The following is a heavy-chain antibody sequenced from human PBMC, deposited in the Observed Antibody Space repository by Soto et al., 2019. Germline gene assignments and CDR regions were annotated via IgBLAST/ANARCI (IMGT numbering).Heavy chain of an antibody. CDR3: ARSLPGTYGAFDL. V-gene: IGHV3-74*01. Sequence: EVQLVDSGGGLVQPGGSLRLSCAASEFTFRSYCMHWVRQSPGKGLVWVSRISGDGSSTTYADSGRGRFTISRDNAKNTVYLQMDSLRAEDTAVYYCARSLPGTYGAFDLWGQETMVTVSS. CDR1: EFTFRSYC. J-gene: IGHJ3*01. D-gene: IGHD1-7*01. CDR2: ISGDGSST.